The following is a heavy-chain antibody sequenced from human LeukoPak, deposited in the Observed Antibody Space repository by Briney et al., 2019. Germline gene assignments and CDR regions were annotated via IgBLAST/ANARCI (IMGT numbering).Heavy chain of an antibody. CDR2: ISRSNNDI. D-gene: IGHD3-10*01. CDR1: GFIFSSYS. CDR3: ASGYGSGPYYKGFFDY. V-gene: IGHV3-21*05. J-gene: IGHJ4*02. Sequence: GGSLRLSCAASGFIFSSYSMIWVRQAPGKGLEWLSYISRSNNDIYYADSVKGRFTISRDNSKNTLYLQMSSLRAEDTAVYYCASGYGSGPYYKGFFDYWGQGTLVTVSS.